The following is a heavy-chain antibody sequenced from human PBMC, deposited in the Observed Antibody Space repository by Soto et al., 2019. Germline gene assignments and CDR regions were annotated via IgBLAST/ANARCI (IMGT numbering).Heavy chain of an antibody. D-gene: IGHD2-15*01. Sequence: GASVKVSCKASGYTFTSYDINGVRQAPGQGLEWMGGIIPIFGTANYAQKFQGRVTITADESTSTAYMELSSLRSEDTAVYYCARESRYCSGGSCYFLPGIDYWGQGTLVTVSS. J-gene: IGHJ4*02. CDR1: GYTFTSYD. V-gene: IGHV1-69*13. CDR2: IIPIFGTA. CDR3: ARESRYCSGGSCYFLPGIDY.